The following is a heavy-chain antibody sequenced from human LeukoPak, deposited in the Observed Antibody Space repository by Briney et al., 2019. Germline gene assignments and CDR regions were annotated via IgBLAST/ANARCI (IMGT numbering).Heavy chain of an antibody. CDR3: ARVRYGDYYFDY. J-gene: IGHJ4*02. Sequence: PGGSLRLSCAASGFTFSSYWVHWVRQAPGKGLVWVSRINSDGSSTHYADFVKGRFTISRDNAKNTLYLQMNSLSAEDTAVYFCARVRYGDYYFDYWGQGALVTVSS. V-gene: IGHV3-74*01. CDR2: INSDGSST. D-gene: IGHD4-17*01. CDR1: GFTFSSYW.